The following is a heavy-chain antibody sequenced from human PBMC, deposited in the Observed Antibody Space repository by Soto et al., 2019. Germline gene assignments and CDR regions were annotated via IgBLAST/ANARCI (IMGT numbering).Heavy chain of an antibody. D-gene: IGHD5-18*01. V-gene: IGHV3-23*01. Sequence: GGSLRLSCAASGFTFSSYAMSRVRQAPGKGLEWVSAISGSGGSTYYADSVKGRFTISRDNSKNTLYLQMNSLRAEDTAVYYCAKDKVRYSYGFADFDYWGQGTLVTVS. CDR1: GFTFSSYA. CDR2: ISGSGGST. CDR3: AKDKVRYSYGFADFDY. J-gene: IGHJ4*02.